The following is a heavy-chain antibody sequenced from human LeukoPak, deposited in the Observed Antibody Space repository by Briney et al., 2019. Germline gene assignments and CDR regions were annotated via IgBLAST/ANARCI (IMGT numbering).Heavy chain of an antibody. CDR3: ASRGDYYDSSLKSYYFDY. CDR2: IIPIFGTA. J-gene: IGHJ4*02. V-gene: IGHV1-69*06. D-gene: IGHD3-22*01. CDR1: GGTFSSYA. Sequence: GASVRVSCKASGGTFSSYAISWVRLAPGQGLEWMGGIIPIFGTANYAQKFQGRVTITADKSTSTAYMELSSLRSEDTAVYYCASRGDYYDSSLKSYYFDYWGQGTLVTVSS.